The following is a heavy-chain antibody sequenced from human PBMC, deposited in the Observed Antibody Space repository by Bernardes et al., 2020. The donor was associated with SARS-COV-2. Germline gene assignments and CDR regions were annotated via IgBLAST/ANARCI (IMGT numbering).Heavy chain of an antibody. CDR1: GYTLTELS. CDR3: ATRPLVIMKNYYYYGMDV. Sequence: ASVKVSCKVSGYTLTELSMHWVRQAPGKGLEWMGGFDPEDGETIYAQKFQGRVTMTEDTSTDTAYMELSSLRSEDTAVYYCATRPLVIMKNYYYYGMDVWGQGTTVTVSS. CDR2: FDPEDGET. V-gene: IGHV1-24*01. D-gene: IGHD3-9*01. J-gene: IGHJ6*02.